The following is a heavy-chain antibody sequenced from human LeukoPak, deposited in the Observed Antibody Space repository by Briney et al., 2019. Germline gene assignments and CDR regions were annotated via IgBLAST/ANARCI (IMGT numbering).Heavy chain of an antibody. D-gene: IGHD3-22*01. J-gene: IGHJ3*02. CDR2: IYYSGST. CDR1: GGSISSGGYY. Sequence: PSQTLSLTCTVSGGSISSGGYYWSWIPQHPGKGLGWIGYIYYSGSTYYNPSLKSRVTISVDTSKNQFSLKLSSVTAADTAVYYCASEGFYDSSGQTVDAFDIWGQGTMVTVSS. CDR3: ASEGFYDSSGQTVDAFDI. V-gene: IGHV4-31*03.